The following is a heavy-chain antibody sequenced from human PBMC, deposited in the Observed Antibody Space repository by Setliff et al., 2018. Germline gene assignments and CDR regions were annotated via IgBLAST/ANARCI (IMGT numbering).Heavy chain of an antibody. CDR3: ARLGGWLTSPETPGAFDI. CDR2: IYPGDSDT. J-gene: IGHJ3*02. V-gene: IGHV5-51*01. D-gene: IGHD3-16*01. CDR1: GYIFTNYW. Sequence: GESLKISCKDSGYIFTNYWIGWVRQMPGKGLEWMGIIYPGDSDTRYSPSFQGQVTISADKSISTAFLQWSSLKASDTAMYYCARLGGWLTSPETPGAFDIWGQGTMVTVSS.